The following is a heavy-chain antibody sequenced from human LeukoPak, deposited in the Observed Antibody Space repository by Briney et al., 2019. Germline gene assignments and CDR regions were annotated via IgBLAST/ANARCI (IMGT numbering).Heavy chain of an antibody. CDR3: ARSYDFWSGYYLYYFDY. CDR2: ISYDGSNK. CDR1: GFTFSSYG. D-gene: IGHD3-3*01. J-gene: IGHJ4*02. V-gene: IGHV3-30*03. Sequence: PGGSLRLSCAASGFTFSSYGMHWVRQAPGKGLEWVAVISYDGSNKYYADSVKGRFTISRDNSKNTLYLQMNSLRAEDTAVYYCARSYDFWSGYYLYYFDYWGQGTLVTVSS.